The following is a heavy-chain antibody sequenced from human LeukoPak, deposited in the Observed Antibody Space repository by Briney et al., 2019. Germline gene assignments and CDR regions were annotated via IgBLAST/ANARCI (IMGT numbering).Heavy chain of an antibody. CDR3: ARAGYYYDSSGYPNGMDV. J-gene: IGHJ6*02. CDR2: MNPNSGNT. D-gene: IGHD3-22*01. Sequence: GASVKVSCKASGYTFTNFDINWVRQATGQGLEWMGWMNPNSGNTGYAQKFQGRVTMTRSTSISTAYMELSSLRSEDTAVYYCARAGYYYDSSGYPNGMDVWGQGTTVTVSS. CDR1: GYTFTNFD. V-gene: IGHV1-8*01.